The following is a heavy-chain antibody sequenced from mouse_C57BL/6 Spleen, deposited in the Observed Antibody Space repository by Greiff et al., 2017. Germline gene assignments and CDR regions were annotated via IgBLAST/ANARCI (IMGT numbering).Heavy chain of an antibody. J-gene: IGHJ3*01. CDR2: INPNNGGT. Sequence: VQLQQSGPELVKPGASVKISCKASGYTFTDYYMNWVKQSHGKSLEWIGDINPNNGGTSYNQKFKGKATLTVDKSSSTAYMELRSLTSEDSAVYYCARYSGESSWFAYWGQETLVPFS. CDR1: GYTFTDYY. V-gene: IGHV1-26*01. D-gene: IGHD1-1*01. CDR3: ARYSGESSWFAY.